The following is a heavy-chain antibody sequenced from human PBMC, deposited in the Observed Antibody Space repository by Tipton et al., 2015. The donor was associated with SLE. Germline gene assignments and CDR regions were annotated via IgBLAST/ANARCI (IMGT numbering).Heavy chain of an antibody. CDR2: IYTSGST. CDR1: GYSISSGYY. J-gene: IGHJ6*02. D-gene: IGHD6-19*01. V-gene: IGHV4-38-2*02. Sequence: TLSLTCTVSGYSISSGYYWGWIRQPPGKGLEWIGSIYTSGSTNYNPSLKSRVTISVDTSKNQFSLKLSSVTAADTAVYYCARFQSSGWTGGGMDVWGQGTTVTVSS. CDR3: ARFQSSGWTGGGMDV.